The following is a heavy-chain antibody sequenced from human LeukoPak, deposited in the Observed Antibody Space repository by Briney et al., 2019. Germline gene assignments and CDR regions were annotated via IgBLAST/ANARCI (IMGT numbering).Heavy chain of an antibody. CDR1: GGSFSTYY. CDR2: VYYSGST. Sequence: SETLSLTCTVSGGSFSTYYWSWIRQSPGKGLEWIGFVYYSGSTKDNPSLTSRVTMSIDTSKNQFSLKLSSVTAADTAVYYCARSNLYYYGSGSYYKSFNFDYWGQGTLVTVSS. J-gene: IGHJ4*02. CDR3: ARSNLYYYGSGSYYKSFNFDY. V-gene: IGHV4-59*13. D-gene: IGHD3-10*01.